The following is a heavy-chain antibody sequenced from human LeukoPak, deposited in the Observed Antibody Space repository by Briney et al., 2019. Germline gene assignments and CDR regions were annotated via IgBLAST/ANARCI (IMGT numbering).Heavy chain of an antibody. J-gene: IGHJ6*02. CDR3: ARDRLYSSSADYYYYYGMDV. CDR1: GYTFTGYY. CDR2: INPNSGGT. V-gene: IGHV1-2*02. Sequence: ASVKVSCKASGYTFTGYYMHWVRQAPGQGLEWMGWINPNSGGTNYAQKFQGRVTMTRDTSISTAYMVLSRLRSDDTAVYYCARDRLYSSSADYYYYYGMDVWGQGTTVTVSS. D-gene: IGHD6-6*01.